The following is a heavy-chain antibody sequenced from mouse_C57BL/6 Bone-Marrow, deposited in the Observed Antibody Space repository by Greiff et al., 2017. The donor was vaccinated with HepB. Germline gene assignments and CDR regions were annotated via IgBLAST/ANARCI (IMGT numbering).Heavy chain of an antibody. Sequence: VQLKQSGPELVKPGASVKISCKASGYSFTGYYMNWVKQSPEKSLEWIGEINPRTGGTTYNQKFKAKATLTVDKSSSTAYMQLKSLTSEDSAVYYCARTDTAQAPDYAMDYWGQGTSVTVSS. D-gene: IGHD3-2*02. CDR2: INPRTGGT. CDR1: GYSFTGYY. V-gene: IGHV1-42*01. J-gene: IGHJ4*01. CDR3: ARTDTAQAPDYAMDY.